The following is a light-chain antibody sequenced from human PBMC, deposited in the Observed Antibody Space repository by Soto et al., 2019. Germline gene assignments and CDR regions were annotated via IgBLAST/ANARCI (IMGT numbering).Light chain of an antibody. CDR3: QQYGSSGT. Sequence: EIVLAPSAGTLSLSPGERATLSCRASQSVGSDFLAWYQQRPGQPPRILIFGASGRATGIPDRFSGSGSGTDFTLTISRLEPEDFAVYYCQQYGSSGTFGQGTKVDIK. J-gene: IGKJ1*01. CDR1: QSVGSDF. V-gene: IGKV3-20*01. CDR2: GAS.